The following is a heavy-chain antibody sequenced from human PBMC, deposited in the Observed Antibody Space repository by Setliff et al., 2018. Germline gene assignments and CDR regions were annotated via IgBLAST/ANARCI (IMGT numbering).Heavy chain of an antibody. V-gene: IGHV3-21*01. CDR2: ISSSSSYI. D-gene: IGHD6-6*01. J-gene: IGHJ6*02. Sequence: PGGSLRLSCAASGFTFSSYAMHWVRQAPGKGLEYVSAISSSSSYIYYADSVKGRFTISRDNAKNSLYLQMNSLRAEDTAVYYCAREWRSSSEACYYYGMDVWGQGTTVTVSS. CDR3: AREWRSSSEACYYYGMDV. CDR1: GFTFSSYA.